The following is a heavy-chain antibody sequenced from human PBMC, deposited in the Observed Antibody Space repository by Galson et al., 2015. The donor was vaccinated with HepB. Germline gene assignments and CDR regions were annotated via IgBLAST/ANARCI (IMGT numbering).Heavy chain of an antibody. J-gene: IGHJ4*02. Sequence: SLRLSCAASGFTFRSHAMNWVRQAPGKGLEYISTISNNGDSTNYADSVKGRFSISRDNSKNTLFLQMSSLRADDTAVYYCVKDLLWGRSSGVFDFWGQGSLVTVSS. D-gene: IGHD3-10*01. V-gene: IGHV3-64D*06. CDR2: ISNNGDST. CDR1: GFTFRSHA. CDR3: VKDLLWGRSSGVFDF.